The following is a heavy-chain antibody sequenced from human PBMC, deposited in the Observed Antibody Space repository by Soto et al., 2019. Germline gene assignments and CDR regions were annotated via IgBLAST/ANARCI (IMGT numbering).Heavy chain of an antibody. Sequence: QVQLQESGPGLVKPSQTLSLTCTVSGGSISSGGYYWSWIRQHPGKGLEWIGYIYYSGSTYYNPSLRSRVTISGDTSKNQFSLKLSLVTAGDTAVYYCARDQSLGVWADGYYYYGMDVWGQGTTVTVSS. D-gene: IGHD6-6*01. CDR2: IYYSGST. J-gene: IGHJ6*02. V-gene: IGHV4-31*03. CDR1: GGSISSGGYY. CDR3: ARDQSLGVWADGYYYYGMDV.